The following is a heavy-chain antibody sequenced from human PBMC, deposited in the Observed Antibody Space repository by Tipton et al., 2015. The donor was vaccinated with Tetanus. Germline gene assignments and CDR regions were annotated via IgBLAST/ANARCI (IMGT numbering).Heavy chain of an antibody. CDR3: AGERFVEWLGPLDS. CDR1: GFTFSTHG. CDR2: VWYDGTRK. D-gene: IGHD3-3*01. J-gene: IGHJ4*02. Sequence: SLRLSCAASGFTFSTHGMHWVRQAPGKGLEWVALVWYDGTRKYYTESVEGRFTISRDNSKNTLYLQMDSLRGEETATFFCAGERFVEWLGPLDSRGQGTLVTVPS. V-gene: IGHV3-33*01.